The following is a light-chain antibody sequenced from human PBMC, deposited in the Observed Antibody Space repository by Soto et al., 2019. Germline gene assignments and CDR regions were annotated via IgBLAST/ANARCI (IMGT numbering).Light chain of an antibody. Sequence: QSVLTQPASVSGSPGQSITISCTGATSDFGGSKYVSWYQHHPGKAPKLMIYEVSNRPSGVSNRFSGSKSGNTASLTISGLQAGDEAAYYCSAYAGSSAPVLFGGGTKVTVL. CDR1: TSDFGGSKY. CDR2: EVS. CDR3: SAYAGSSAPVL. V-gene: IGLV2-14*01. J-gene: IGLJ2*01.